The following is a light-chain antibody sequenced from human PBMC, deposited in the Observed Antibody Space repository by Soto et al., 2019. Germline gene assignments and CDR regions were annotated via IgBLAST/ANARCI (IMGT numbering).Light chain of an antibody. J-gene: IGKJ2*01. CDR1: QIVNSNF. Sequence: EIVLTQSPGTLSLSPGERGTLSCWATQIVNSNFLAWYQQKPGQAPRLLIYGASSRATGIPDRVSGSGSGTDFTLTVSRLEPEDFAVYYCQQYGSLPYTFGQGTKLEIK. CDR3: QQYGSLPYT. V-gene: IGKV3-20*01. CDR2: GAS.